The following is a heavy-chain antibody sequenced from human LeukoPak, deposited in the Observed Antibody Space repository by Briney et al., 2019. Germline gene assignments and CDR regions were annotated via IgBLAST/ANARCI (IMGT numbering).Heavy chain of an antibody. J-gene: IGHJ3*01. Sequence: PGGSLRLSCGASGFTFSYHWMHWVRQVPGKGLVWVSRIDGGGSSTSYADSVKGRFSISRDNAKSTLYLQMSSLRAEDTAVYYCVGDPPNSGYAFQVWGHGTVVTVSS. CDR1: GFTFSYHW. V-gene: IGHV3-74*01. CDR3: VGDPPNSGYAFQV. D-gene: IGHD3-22*01. CDR2: IDGGGSST.